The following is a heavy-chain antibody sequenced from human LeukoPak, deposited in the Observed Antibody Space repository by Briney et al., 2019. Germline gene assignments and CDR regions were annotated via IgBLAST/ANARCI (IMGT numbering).Heavy chain of an antibody. CDR1: GFTFSNAW. D-gene: IGHD1-26*01. Sequence: GGSLRLSCAASGFTFSNAWMTWVRQAPGKGLEWVANIREDGNKDNYIDSVRGRFTISRDNAKNSLYLQMNSLRAEDTAVYYCARDEVGGPLKYWGQGILVTVSS. CDR2: IREDGNKD. CDR3: ARDEVGGPLKY. J-gene: IGHJ4*02. V-gene: IGHV3-7*01.